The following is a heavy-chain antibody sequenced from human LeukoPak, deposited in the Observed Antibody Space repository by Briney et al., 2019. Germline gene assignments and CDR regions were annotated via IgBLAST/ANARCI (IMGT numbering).Heavy chain of an antibody. CDR2: IIPIFGTA. J-gene: IGHJ4*02. D-gene: IGHD6-6*01. V-gene: IGHV1-69*05. CDR1: GGTFSSYA. Sequence: PRASVKVSCKASGGTFSSYAISWVRQAPGQGLEWMGRIIPIFGTANYAQKFQGRVTITTDESTSTAYMELSSLRSEDTAVYYCASEDVEYSSSWYFDYWGQGTLVTVSS. CDR3: ASEDVEYSSSWYFDY.